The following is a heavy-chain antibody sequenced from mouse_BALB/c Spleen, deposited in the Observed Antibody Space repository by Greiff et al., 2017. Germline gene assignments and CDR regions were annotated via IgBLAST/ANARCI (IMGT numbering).Heavy chain of an antibody. CDR2: IWAGGST. Sequence: VKVVESGPGLVAPSQSLSITCTVSGFSLTSYGVHWVRQPPGKGLEWLGVIWAGGSTNYNSALMSRLSISKDNSKSQVFLKMNSLQTDDTAMYYCARDPGGNYPYAMDYWGQGTSVTVSS. D-gene: IGHD2-1*01. V-gene: IGHV2-9*02. J-gene: IGHJ4*01. CDR1: GFSLTSYG. CDR3: ARDPGGNYPYAMDY.